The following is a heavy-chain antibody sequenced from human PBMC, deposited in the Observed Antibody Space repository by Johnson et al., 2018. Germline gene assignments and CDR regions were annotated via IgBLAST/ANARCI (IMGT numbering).Heavy chain of an antibody. D-gene: IGHD6-19*01. J-gene: IGHJ3*02. Sequence: QVQLVQSGGGVVQPGTSLRLSCATSGFTFSDSVMHWVRQAPGKGLEWVAGISLDGSNKHYTDSVKGRFTISRDNSENSVYLVRNSLTGEDTAVYYCARGGYSSGRAGLFVIGGQGTMVTVSS. CDR1: GFTFSDSV. V-gene: IGHV3-30-3*01. CDR2: ISLDGSNK. CDR3: ARGGYSSGRAGLFVI.